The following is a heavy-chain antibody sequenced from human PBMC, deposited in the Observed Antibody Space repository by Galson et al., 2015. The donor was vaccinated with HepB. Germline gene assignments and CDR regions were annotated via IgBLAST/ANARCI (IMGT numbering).Heavy chain of an antibody. J-gene: IGHJ6*02. V-gene: IGHV3-30*04. Sequence: SLRLSCAASGFTFSSYAMHWVRQAPGKGLEWVAVISYDGSNKYYADSVKGRFTISRDNSKNTLYLQMNSLRAEDTAVYYCARDPRLNYYYGMDVWGQGTTVTVSS. CDR2: ISYDGSNK. D-gene: IGHD3-22*01. CDR3: ARDPRLNYYYGMDV. CDR1: GFTFSSYA.